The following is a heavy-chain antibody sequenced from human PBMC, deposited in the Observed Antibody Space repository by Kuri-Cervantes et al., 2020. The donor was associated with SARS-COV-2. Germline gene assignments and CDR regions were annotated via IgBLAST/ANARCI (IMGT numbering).Heavy chain of an antibody. Sequence: KISCKASGGTFSSYAISWVRQAPGQGLEWMGGIIPIFGTANYAQKFQGRVTITADESTSTAYMELSSLRSEDTAVYYCARDHGDSSSWPHRVIRYYGMDVWGQGTTVTVSS. CDR1: GGTFSSYA. D-gene: IGHD6-13*01. CDR3: ARDHGDSSSWPHRVIRYYGMDV. V-gene: IGHV1-69*01. J-gene: IGHJ6*02. CDR2: IIPIFGTA.